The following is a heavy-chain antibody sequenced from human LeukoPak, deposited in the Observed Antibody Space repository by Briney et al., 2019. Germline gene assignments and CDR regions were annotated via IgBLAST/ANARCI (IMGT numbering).Heavy chain of an antibody. CDR2: IKSKTDGGTT. Sequence: GGSLRLSCAASGFTFSNAWMGWVRQAPGKGLEWVGRIKSKTDGGTTDYAAPVKGRFTISRDDSKNTLYLQMNSLKTEDTAVYYCTKYRGGSGYYFDYWGQGTLVTVSS. D-gene: IGHD3-22*01. CDR3: TKYRGGSGYYFDY. V-gene: IGHV3-15*01. J-gene: IGHJ4*02. CDR1: GFTFSNAW.